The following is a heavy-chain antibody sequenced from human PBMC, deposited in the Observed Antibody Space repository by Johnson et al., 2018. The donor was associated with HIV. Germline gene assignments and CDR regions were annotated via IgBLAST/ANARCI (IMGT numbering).Heavy chain of an antibody. J-gene: IGHJ3*02. D-gene: IGHD3-10*01. V-gene: IGHV3-30*03. CDR1: GFTFSSYG. Sequence: QVQLVESGGGVVQPGRSPRLSCAASGFTFSSYGMHWVRQAPGKGLEWVAVISYDGSNKYYADSVKGRFTISRDNSKNTLYLQMSSLRAEDTAVYYCARTRHYYEAFDIWGQGTMVTVSS. CDR2: ISYDGSNK. CDR3: ARTRHYYEAFDI.